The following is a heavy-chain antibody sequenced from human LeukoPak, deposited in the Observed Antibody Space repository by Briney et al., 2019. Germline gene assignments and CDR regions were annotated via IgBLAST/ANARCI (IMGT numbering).Heavy chain of an antibody. J-gene: IGHJ4*02. V-gene: IGHV4-59*08. D-gene: IGHD3-22*01. CDR3: ARHAGAESSGYYYLPDFDC. CDR1: GGSISSYY. CDR2: INYSGST. Sequence: SETLSLTCTVSGGSISSYYWSWIRQPPGKGLEWIGYINYSGSTNYNPSLKSRVTMSVDTSKNQFSLKVSSVTAADTAVYYCARHAGAESSGYYYLPDFDCWGQGTLVTVSS.